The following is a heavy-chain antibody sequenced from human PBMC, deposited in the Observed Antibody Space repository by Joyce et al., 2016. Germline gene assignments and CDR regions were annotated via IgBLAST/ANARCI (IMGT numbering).Heavy chain of an antibody. CDR3: ARDYGDYNWYFDL. CDR2: MYNSGRT. Sequence: QVQLQESGPGLVKPSQTLSLTCTVSGGSISRGGYYWSWIRQNPGKGLEWIGNMYNSGRTYYNPSLKSRITISIDTSKNQFSLRLSSVTAADTAVYYCARDYGDYNWYFDLWGRGTQLTVSS. J-gene: IGHJ2*01. V-gene: IGHV4-31*03. D-gene: IGHD4-17*01. CDR1: GGSISRGGYY.